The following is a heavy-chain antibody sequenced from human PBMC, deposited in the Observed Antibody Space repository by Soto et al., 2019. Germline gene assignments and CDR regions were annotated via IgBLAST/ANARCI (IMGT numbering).Heavy chain of an antibody. CDR2: IYYSGST. D-gene: IGHD6-6*01. Sequence: QVQLQESGPGLVKPSETLSLTCTVSGGSVSSGSYYWSWIRQPPGKGLEWIGYIYYSGSTNYNPSLMSRVTISVDTSKNQFSLKLSSVTAADTAVYYCASGGFYSSSSYYFDYWGQGTLVTVSS. CDR1: GGSVSSGSYY. CDR3: ASGGFYSSSSYYFDY. J-gene: IGHJ4*02. V-gene: IGHV4-61*01.